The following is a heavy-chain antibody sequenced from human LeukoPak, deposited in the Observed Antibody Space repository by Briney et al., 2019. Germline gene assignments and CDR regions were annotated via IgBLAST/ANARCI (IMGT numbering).Heavy chain of an antibody. CDR3: ARHDYYDSSGYYFDY. CDR2: INHSGST. CDR1: GGSFSGYY. J-gene: IGHJ4*02. D-gene: IGHD3-22*01. V-gene: IGHV4-34*01. Sequence: SETLSLTCAVYGGSFSGYYWSWIRQPPGEGLEWIGEINHSGSTNYNPSLKSRVTISVDTSKNQFSLKLSSVTAADTAVYYCARHDYYDSSGYYFDYWGQGTLVTVSS.